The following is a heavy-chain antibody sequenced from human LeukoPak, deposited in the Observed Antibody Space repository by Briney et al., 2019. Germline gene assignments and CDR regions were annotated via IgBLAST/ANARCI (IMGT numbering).Heavy chain of an antibody. CDR1: GYTFTGYY. D-gene: IGHD1-26*01. J-gene: IGHJ4*02. Sequence: ASVKVSCKASGYTFTGYYMHWVRQVLGQGLEWMGWINPNSGGTNYAQKFQGRVTMTRDTSISTAYMELSRLRSDDTAVYYCARAESVGATIDYWGQGTLVTVSS. CDR2: INPNSGGT. CDR3: ARAESVGATIDY. V-gene: IGHV1-2*02.